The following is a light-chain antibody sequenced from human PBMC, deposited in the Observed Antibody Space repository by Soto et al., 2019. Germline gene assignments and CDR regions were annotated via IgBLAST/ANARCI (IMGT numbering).Light chain of an antibody. V-gene: IGKV1-9*01. CDR1: QAISSY. CDR3: QQLNSYPWT. Sequence: DIQLTQSPSFLSASVGDRVTITCRASQAISSYLAWFQQRPGKAPKVLIYAASTLQSGVPSRFSGSGSGTEFTLTISSLQPEDFATYFCQQLNSYPWTFGQGTKVAIK. CDR2: AAS. J-gene: IGKJ1*01.